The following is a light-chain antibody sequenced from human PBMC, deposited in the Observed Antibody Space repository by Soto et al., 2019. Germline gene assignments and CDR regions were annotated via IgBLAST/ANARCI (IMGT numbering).Light chain of an antibody. J-gene: IGLJ1*01. V-gene: IGLV2-14*01. CDR3: SSYTSSSTPYV. Sequence: QSALTQPASVSGSPGQSITISCTGTSSDFGGYNYVSWYQQHPGKAPKLMIYDVSNRPSGVSNRFSGSKSGNTASLTISGLQAEDEDDYYCSSYTSSSTPYVFGTGTKVTVL. CDR1: SSDFGGYNY. CDR2: DVS.